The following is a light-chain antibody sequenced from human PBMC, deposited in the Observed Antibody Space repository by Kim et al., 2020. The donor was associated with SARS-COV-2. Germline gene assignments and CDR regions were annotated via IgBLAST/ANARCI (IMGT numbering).Light chain of an antibody. CDR1: RSNIGAGYD. V-gene: IGLV1-40*01. J-gene: IGLJ3*02. Sequence: QSVLTQPPSVSGAPGQRVTISCTGSRSNIGAGYDVHWYQQLPGTAPKLLIYGNINRPSGVPDRFSGAKSGTSASLAITGLQAEDEADYYCQSYDSSLSAWVFGGGTKLTVL. CDR3: QSYDSSLSAWV. CDR2: GNI.